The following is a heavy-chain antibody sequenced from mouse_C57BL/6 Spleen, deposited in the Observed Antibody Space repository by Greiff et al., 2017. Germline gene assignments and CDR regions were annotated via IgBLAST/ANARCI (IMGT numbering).Heavy chain of an antibody. CDR1: GYSFTGYY. CDR3: ARRSGSSYEYFDV. Sequence: EVKVVESGPELVKPGASVKISCKASGYSFTGYYMNWVKQSPEKSLEWIGEINPSTGGTTYNQKFKAKATLTVDKSSSTAYMQLKSLTSEDSAVYYCARRSGSSYEYFDVWGTGTTVTVAS. V-gene: IGHV1-42*01. D-gene: IGHD1-1*01. CDR2: INPSTGGT. J-gene: IGHJ1*03.